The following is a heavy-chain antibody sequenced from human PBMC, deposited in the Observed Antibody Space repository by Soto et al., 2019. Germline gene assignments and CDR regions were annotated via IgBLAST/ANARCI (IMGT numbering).Heavy chain of an antibody. D-gene: IGHD3-3*01. Sequence: SETLSLTCTVSGGSISSSDYYWGWIRQPPGKGLEWIGSIYYSGSTYYNPSLKSRVTVSVDTSKDQFSLKLSSVTAADTAVYYCARMYYDFWSGYHYYYYGMDVWGQGTTVTVS. CDR2: IYYSGST. CDR1: GGSISSSDYY. CDR3: ARMYYDFWSGYHYYYYGMDV. V-gene: IGHV4-39*07. J-gene: IGHJ6*02.